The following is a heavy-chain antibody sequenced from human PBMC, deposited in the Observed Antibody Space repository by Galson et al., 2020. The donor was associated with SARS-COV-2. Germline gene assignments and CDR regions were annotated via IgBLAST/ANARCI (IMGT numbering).Heavy chain of an antibody. CDR3: AKFGLGNYYYGMDV. J-gene: IGHJ6*02. V-gene: IGHV3-30*18. CDR2: ISYDESNK. D-gene: IGHD3-10*01. CDR1: GFTFSSYG. Sequence: GESLKISCAASGFTFSSYGMHWVRQAPGKGLEWVAVISYDESNKYYADSVKGRFTISRDNSKNTLYLQMNSLRAEDTAVYYCAKFGLGNYYYGMDVWGQGTTVTVSS.